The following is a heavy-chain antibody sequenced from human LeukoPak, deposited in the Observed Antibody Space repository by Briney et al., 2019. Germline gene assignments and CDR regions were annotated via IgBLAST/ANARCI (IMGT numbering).Heavy chain of an antibody. Sequence: SETLSLTCTVSGGSISSGGYYWSWIRQHPGKGLEWIGYIYYSGSTYYNPSLKSRVTISVDTSKNQFSLKLSPVTAADTAVYYCARGGSYCSSTSCLERYFDYWGQGALVTVSS. CDR1: GGSISSGGYY. J-gene: IGHJ4*02. V-gene: IGHV4-31*03. CDR3: ARGGSYCSSTSCLERYFDY. CDR2: IYYSGST. D-gene: IGHD2-2*01.